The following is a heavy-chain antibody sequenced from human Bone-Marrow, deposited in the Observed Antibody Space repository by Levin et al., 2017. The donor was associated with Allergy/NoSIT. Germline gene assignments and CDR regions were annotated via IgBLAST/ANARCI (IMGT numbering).Heavy chain of an antibody. CDR3: ARESFGGGMDV. D-gene: IGHD3-3*01. Sequence: GESLKISCVVSGFTFNSYWMGWVRQAPGKGLEWVANINKDGSDKYYKGSVRGRFTISRDNAKNSLYLQMNSLRVEDTAVYKCARESFGGGMDVWGQGTTVTVSS. CDR1: GFTFNSYW. CDR2: INKDGSDK. J-gene: IGHJ6*02. V-gene: IGHV3-7*01.